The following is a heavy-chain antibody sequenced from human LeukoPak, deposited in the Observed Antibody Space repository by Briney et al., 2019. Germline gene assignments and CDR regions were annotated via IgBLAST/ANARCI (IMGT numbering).Heavy chain of an antibody. CDR3: ARGSGVVPAAMSRYSGYDFKSRYNWFDP. D-gene: IGHD2-2*01. J-gene: IGHJ5*02. CDR2: IYYSWST. Sequence: SETLSLTCTVWGGSIRSYYGSWMREPPGKGLEGIGYIYYSWSTNYNPSLKSRVTIYGDTSKNQFSLKLSSVTAADTAVYYCARGSGVVPAAMSRYSGYDFKSRYNWFDPWGQGTLVTVSS. V-gene: IGHV4-59*13. CDR1: GGSIRSYY.